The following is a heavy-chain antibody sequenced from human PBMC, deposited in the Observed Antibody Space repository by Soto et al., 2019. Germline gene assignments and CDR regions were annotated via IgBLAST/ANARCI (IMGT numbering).Heavy chain of an antibody. V-gene: IGHV4-39*01. CDR2: LYYSGTA. J-gene: IGHJ4*02. Sequence: SCIGSTTHQYPLLWHRPRQPLQWIGPLYYSGTAHYNPSLKIRINISSDPTNNQVSLTLTSVTAADTAVYYCARQGSYWGQGGLVTVSS. CDR3: ARQGSY. CDR1: SCIGSTTHQ.